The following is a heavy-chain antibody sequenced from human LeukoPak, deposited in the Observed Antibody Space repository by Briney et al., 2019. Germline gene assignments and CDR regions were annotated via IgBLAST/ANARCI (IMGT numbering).Heavy chain of an antibody. CDR3: ARVTRRRSGSYYPNWFDP. V-gene: IGHV4-34*01. J-gene: IGHJ5*02. Sequence: SETLSLTCAVYGGSLSGYYWSWNRQPPGKGLEWIGEINHSGSTNYNPSLKSRVTISVDTSKNQFSLKLSSVTAADTAVYYCARVTRRRSGSYYPNWFDPWGQGTLVTVSS. CDR1: GGSLSGYY. D-gene: IGHD3-10*01. CDR2: INHSGST.